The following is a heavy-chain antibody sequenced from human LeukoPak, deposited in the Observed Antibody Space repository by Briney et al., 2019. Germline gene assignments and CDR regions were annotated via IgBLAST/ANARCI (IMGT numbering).Heavy chain of an antibody. D-gene: IGHD1-26*01. V-gene: IGHV3-15*01. Sequence: GGSLRLSCAASGFTVSNAWMSWVRQAPGKGLEWVGRIKSKTDGGTTDYAAPVKGRFTISRDESKNTLYLQMNSLKTEDTAVYYCTPRWSGSYYFDYWGQGTLVNVSS. CDR1: GFTVSNAW. CDR2: IKSKTDGGTT. J-gene: IGHJ4*02. CDR3: TPRWSGSYYFDY.